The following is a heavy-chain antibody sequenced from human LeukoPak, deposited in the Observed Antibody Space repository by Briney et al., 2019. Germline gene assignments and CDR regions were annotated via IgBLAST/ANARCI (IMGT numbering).Heavy chain of an antibody. Sequence: SETLSLTCTVPGDSISSYYWSWIRQPPGKGLEWIGFIYTSGSTNYNPSLKSRVTISVDTSKNQFSLKLSSVTAADTAVYYCARQGDLYYYYYMDVWGKGTTVTVSS. CDR3: ARQGDLYYYYYMDV. D-gene: IGHD3-16*01. J-gene: IGHJ6*03. CDR2: IYTSGST. V-gene: IGHV4-4*09. CDR1: GDSISSYY.